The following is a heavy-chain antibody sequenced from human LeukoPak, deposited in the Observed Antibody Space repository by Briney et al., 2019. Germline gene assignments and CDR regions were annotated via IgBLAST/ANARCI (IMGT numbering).Heavy chain of an antibody. J-gene: IGHJ3*02. V-gene: IGHV4-39*01. CDR3: ARHRFNSVWSTFDI. Sequence: SETLSLTCTVSGGSISSSSYYWGWIRQPPGKGLEWIGCVYSSGSTNYNPSLKSRVTISVDTSTNQFSPKLTSVTAADTAVYYCARHRFNSVWSTFDIWGQGTMVTVSS. CDR1: GGSISSSSYY. CDR2: VYSSGST. D-gene: IGHD6-19*01.